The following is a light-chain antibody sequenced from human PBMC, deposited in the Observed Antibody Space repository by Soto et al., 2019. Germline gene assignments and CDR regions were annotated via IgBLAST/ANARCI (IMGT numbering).Light chain of an antibody. Sequence: DIQMTQSPSTLSASLGDRVTITCRASQSISSWLAWYQQKPGKAPKLLIYDASSLESGVPSRFSGSGSGTEFTLTISSLQPDDFATYYCQQSWTFGQGTNVDIK. CDR1: QSISSW. J-gene: IGKJ1*01. CDR3: QQSWT. CDR2: DAS. V-gene: IGKV1-5*01.